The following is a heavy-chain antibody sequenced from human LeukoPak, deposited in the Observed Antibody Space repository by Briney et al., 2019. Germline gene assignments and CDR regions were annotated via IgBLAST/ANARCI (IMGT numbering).Heavy chain of an antibody. V-gene: IGHV4-31*03. CDR2: IYYSGSI. D-gene: IGHD2-2*01. CDR3: ARELALDIVVVPAAPVGAFDI. Sequence: SQTLSLTCTVSGGSISSGGYYWSWIRQHPGKGLEWTGYIYYSGSIYYNPSLKSRVTISVDTSKNQFSLKLSSVTAADTAVYYCARELALDIVVVPAAPVGAFDIWGQGTMVTVSS. CDR1: GGSISSGGYY. J-gene: IGHJ3*02.